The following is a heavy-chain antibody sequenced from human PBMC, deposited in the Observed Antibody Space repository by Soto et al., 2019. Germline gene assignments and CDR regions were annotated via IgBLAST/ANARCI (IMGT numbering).Heavy chain of an antibody. CDR3: AREAEGDCRSTSCFQENHNWFDP. CDR1: GGSISSGDYY. CDR2: IYYSGST. V-gene: IGHV4-30-4*01. J-gene: IGHJ5*02. D-gene: IGHD2-2*01. Sequence: QVQLQESGPGLVKPSQTLSLTCTVSGGSISSGDYYWSWIRQPPGKGLEWIGYIYYSGSTYYNPSLNSRVTISVDTSKNQFSLKLSSVTAADTAVYYCAREAEGDCRSTSCFQENHNWFDPWGQGTLVTVCS.